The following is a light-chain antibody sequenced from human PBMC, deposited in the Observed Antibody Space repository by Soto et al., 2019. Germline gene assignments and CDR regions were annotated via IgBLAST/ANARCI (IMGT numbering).Light chain of an antibody. CDR3: QQRSNWPPYN. CDR2: DAS. J-gene: IGKJ2*01. V-gene: IGKV3-11*01. Sequence: EIVLTQSPATLSLSPGERATLSCRASQSVSSYLAWYQQKPGQAPRLLIYDASNRATGIPARFSGSGSGTDFNLTISRLEPEDFAVYYWQQRSNWPPYNFGQRTKLEIK. CDR1: QSVSSY.